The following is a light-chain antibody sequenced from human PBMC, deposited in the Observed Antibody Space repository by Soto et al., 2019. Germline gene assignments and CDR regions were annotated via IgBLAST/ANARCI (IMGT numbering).Light chain of an antibody. V-gene: IGKV3-11*01. CDR2: DAV. J-gene: IGKJ4*01. CDR3: QQRINWPLT. Sequence: EIVVTQSQATLSVSPGERATLSCRASQSVRSNLARYQQKPGQAPRLLIYDAVNRATGIPARFSGSGSGTDFTLIIDSLAPEDFAVYYCQQRINWPLTFGGRTKVDI. CDR1: QSVRSN.